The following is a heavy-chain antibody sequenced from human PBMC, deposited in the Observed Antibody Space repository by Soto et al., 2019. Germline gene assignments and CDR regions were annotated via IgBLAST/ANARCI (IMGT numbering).Heavy chain of an antibody. CDR3: ARDRYSYYDFWSGSLPYYYFGMDV. CDR1: GFNFSSYW. Sequence: PGGSLRLSCAASGFNFSSYWMSWVRQAPGKGLEWVANIKQDGSEKYYVDSVKGRFTISRDNAKNSLYLQMNSLRAEDTAVYYCARDRYSYYDFWSGSLPYYYFGMDVWGQGTTVTV. CDR2: IKQDGSEK. D-gene: IGHD3-3*01. J-gene: IGHJ6*02. V-gene: IGHV3-7*01.